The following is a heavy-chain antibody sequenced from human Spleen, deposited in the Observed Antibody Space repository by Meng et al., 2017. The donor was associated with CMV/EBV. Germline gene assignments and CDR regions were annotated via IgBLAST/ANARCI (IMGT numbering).Heavy chain of an antibody. CDR1: GDSVSSNSAA. D-gene: IGHD2/OR15-2a*01. V-gene: IGHV6-1*01. CDR2: TYYRSKWYN. Sequence: QVQLQQPGPGWVKPSPTPSLTCAISGDSVSSNSAAWNWIRQSPSRGLEWLGRTYYRSKWYNEYAESVKSRITINPDTSKNQFSLQLKSVTPEDTAVYYCARDPEYSYSILDTWGQGTLVTVSS. CDR3: ARDPEYSYSILDT. J-gene: IGHJ5*02.